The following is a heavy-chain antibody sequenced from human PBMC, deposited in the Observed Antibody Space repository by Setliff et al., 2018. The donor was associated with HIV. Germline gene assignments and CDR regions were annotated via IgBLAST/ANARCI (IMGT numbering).Heavy chain of an antibody. CDR1: GGYINSGSYY. J-gene: IGHJ4*02. CDR2: MFYSGST. V-gene: IGHV4-39*01. Sequence: LSLTCTVSGGYINSGSYYWGWIRQPPEKGLEWIGTMFYSGSTYYNPSLKSRVTIFIDTSKNKFSLRLSSVTAADTAVYYCARFYDYYGHRLDYWGQGNQVTVSS. D-gene: IGHD3-16*01. CDR3: ARFYDYYGHRLDY.